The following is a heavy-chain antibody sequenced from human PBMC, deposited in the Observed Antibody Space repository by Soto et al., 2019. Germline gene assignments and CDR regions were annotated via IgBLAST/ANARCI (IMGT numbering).Heavy chain of an antibody. J-gene: IGHJ6*02. V-gene: IGHV4-31*03. CDR2: NYYRGIT. Sequence: SETLSLTCTVSGSSISSGGYYWTWIRQQPGKGLEWIGYNYYRGITYYNPSLKSRVTISLDTSKNQFSLKLSSVTAADTAVYYCARGSSIAGLYYGMDVWGQGTTVTVSS. D-gene: IGHD6-6*01. CDR1: GSSISSGGYY. CDR3: ARGSSIAGLYYGMDV.